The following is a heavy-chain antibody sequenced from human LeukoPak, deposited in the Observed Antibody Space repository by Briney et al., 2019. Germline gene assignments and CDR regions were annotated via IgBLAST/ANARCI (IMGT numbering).Heavy chain of an antibody. D-gene: IGHD3-9*01. CDR3: AKSLLRYFDWYLDY. CDR2: ISGSGDST. Sequence: QTGGSLRLSCAASGFTFSSYGMNWVRQAPGKGLEWVSGISGSGDSTYYADSVKDRFTISRDSSKNTLYLQMKSLRAEDTAAYYCAKSLLRYFDWYLDYWGQGTLVTVSS. CDR1: GFTFSSYG. V-gene: IGHV3-23*01. J-gene: IGHJ4*02.